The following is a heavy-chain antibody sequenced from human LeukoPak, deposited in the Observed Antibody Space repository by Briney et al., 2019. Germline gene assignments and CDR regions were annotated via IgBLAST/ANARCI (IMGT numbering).Heavy chain of an antibody. CDR3: ARALTIFGVVVGY. D-gene: IGHD3-3*01. CDR2: ISSSSSYI. Sequence: PGGSLRLSCAASGFTFSSYSMNWVRQAPGKGLEWVSSISSSSSYIYYADSVKGRFTISRDNAKNSLYLQMNSLRAEDTAVYYCARALTIFGVVVGYWGQGTLVTVSS. V-gene: IGHV3-21*01. CDR1: GFTFSSYS. J-gene: IGHJ4*02.